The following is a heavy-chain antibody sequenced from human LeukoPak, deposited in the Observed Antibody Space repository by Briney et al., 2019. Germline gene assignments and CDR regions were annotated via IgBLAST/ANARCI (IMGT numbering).Heavy chain of an antibody. V-gene: IGHV4-61*01. CDR1: DGSVSRGSYY. Sequence: SETLSLTCTVSDGSVSRGSYYWSWIRQSPGKGLEWIGHIFYTGSTNYSPSLKSRVTISIDTSKNQFSLKLSSVTAADTAVYYCARDTNGVDVWGQGTTVTVSS. J-gene: IGHJ6*02. CDR2: IFYTGST. CDR3: ARDTNGVDV. D-gene: IGHD1-1*01.